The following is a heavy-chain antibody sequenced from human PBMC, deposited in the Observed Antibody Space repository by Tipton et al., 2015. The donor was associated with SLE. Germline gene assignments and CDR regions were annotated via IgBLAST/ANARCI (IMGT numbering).Heavy chain of an antibody. J-gene: IGHJ3*02. CDR3: ARGKDIVVARDAFDI. D-gene: IGHD2-15*01. V-gene: IGHV4-34*01. CDR1: GGSFSGYY. CDR2: INHSGST. Sequence: TLSLTYAVYGGSFSGYYWSWIRQPPGKGLEWIGEINHSGSTNYNPSLKSRVTISVDTSKNQFSLKLSSETAADTAVYYCARGKDIVVARDAFDIWGQGTMVTVSS.